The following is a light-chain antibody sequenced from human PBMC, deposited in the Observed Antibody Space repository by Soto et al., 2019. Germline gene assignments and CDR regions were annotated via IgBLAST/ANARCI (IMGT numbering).Light chain of an antibody. J-gene: IGKJ1*01. CDR2: DAS. Sequence: LTQSPATLSLSPGQRATFPCRASQSVGSYLAWYQQKPGQAPRLLIYDASNRATGIPARFSGSGSGTDFTLTISRLEPEDFAVYYCQQYGSSPTFGQGTKVDIK. CDR3: QQYGSSPT. V-gene: IGKV3-20*01. CDR1: QSVGSY.